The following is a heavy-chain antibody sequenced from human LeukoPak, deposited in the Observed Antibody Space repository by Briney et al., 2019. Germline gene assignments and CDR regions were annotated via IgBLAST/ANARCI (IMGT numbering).Heavy chain of an antibody. CDR3: AKDRGQPY. Sequence: GGSLRHSCGVSGFTFSTYGMSWVRQAPGKGLEWVSGISGSGDSTDYANSVKGRFTISRDNAKNTLYLQMNSLRAEDTAVYYCAKDRGQPYWGQGTLVTVSS. D-gene: IGHD5-18*01. V-gene: IGHV3-23*01. CDR1: GFTFSTYG. CDR2: ISGSGDST. J-gene: IGHJ4*02.